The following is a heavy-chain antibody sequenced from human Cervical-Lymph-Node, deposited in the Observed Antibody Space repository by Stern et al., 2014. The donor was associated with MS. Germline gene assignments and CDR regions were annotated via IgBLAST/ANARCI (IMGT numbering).Heavy chain of an antibody. Sequence: VQLVESGGGVVQPGRSLRLSCAASGFTFSSYGMHWVRQAPGKGLEWVAVIWYDGSNKYYADSVKGRFTISRDKSKNTLYLQMNSRRAEDTAVYSCARDRGWERDVFDIWAQGTMVTVSS. V-gene: IGHV3-33*01. CDR3: ARDRGWERDVFDI. CDR1: GFTFSSYG. J-gene: IGHJ3*02. D-gene: IGHD1-26*01. CDR2: IWYDGSNK.